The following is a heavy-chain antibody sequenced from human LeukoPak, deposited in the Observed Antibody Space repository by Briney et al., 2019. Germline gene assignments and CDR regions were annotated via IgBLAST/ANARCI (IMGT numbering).Heavy chain of an antibody. V-gene: IGHV4-34*01. J-gene: IGHJ4*02. D-gene: IGHD3-10*01. Sequence: PSETLSLTCAVYGGSSSGYYWSWIRQPPGKGLEWIGEINHSGSTNQNPSLKSRVTISIDTSKNQFSLKLSSVTAADTAVYHCARGYGSGSYFVYWGQGTLVTVSS. CDR3: ARGYGSGSYFVY. CDR2: INHSGST. CDR1: GGSSSGYY.